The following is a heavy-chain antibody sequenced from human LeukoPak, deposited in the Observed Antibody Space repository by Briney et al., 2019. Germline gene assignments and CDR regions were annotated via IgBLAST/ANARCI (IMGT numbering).Heavy chain of an antibody. CDR2: ISGSGGST. CDR3: AKYVSYYYDSSTYYPSQGYFDY. Sequence: GGSLRLSCAASGFTFSSYAISWVRQAPGKGVEWVSAISGSGGSTYYADSVKGRLTISRDNSKNTLYLQMNRLRAEDTAVYYCAKYVSYYYDSSTYYPSQGYFDYWGQGTLVTVSS. D-gene: IGHD3-22*01. J-gene: IGHJ4*02. V-gene: IGHV3-23*01. CDR1: GFTFSSYA.